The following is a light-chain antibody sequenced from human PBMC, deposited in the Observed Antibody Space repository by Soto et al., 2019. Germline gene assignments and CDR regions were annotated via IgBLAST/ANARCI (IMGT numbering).Light chain of an antibody. V-gene: IGLV2-8*01. J-gene: IGLJ1*01. Sequence: QSALTQPPSASGSPGQSVTISCTGTSSDVGGYNYVSWYQQHPGKAPKLMIYEVSKRPSGVPDRFSGSKSGNTASLTVSGLQAEVEADEYCGSCAGGTKGVFATGTKVT. CDR3: GSCAGGTKGV. CDR1: SSDVGGYNY. CDR2: EVS.